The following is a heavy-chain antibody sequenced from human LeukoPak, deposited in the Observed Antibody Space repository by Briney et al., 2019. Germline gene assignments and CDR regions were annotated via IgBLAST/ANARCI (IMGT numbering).Heavy chain of an antibody. Sequence: GRSLRLSCAASGFTFDDYAMHWVRQAPGKGLEWVSGISWNSGSIGYADSVKGRFTISRDNAKNSLYLQMNSLRAEDTAVYYCATSSGELDYWGQGTLVTVSS. D-gene: IGHD3-22*01. CDR3: ATSSGELDY. CDR2: ISWNSGSI. V-gene: IGHV3-9*01. CDR1: GFTFDDYA. J-gene: IGHJ4*02.